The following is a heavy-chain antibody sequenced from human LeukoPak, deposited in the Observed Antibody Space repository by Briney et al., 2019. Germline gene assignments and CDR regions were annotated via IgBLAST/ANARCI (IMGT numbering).Heavy chain of an antibody. CDR3: ASKVGATGRSDY. CDR1: GFTFSCYG. J-gene: IGHJ4*02. D-gene: IGHD1-26*01. CDR2: IRYDGSNK. Sequence: PGGSLRLSCAASGFTFSCYGMHWVRQAPGKGLEWVAFIRYDGSNKYYADSVKGRFTISRDNSKNTLYLQMNSLRAEDTAVYYCASKVGATGRSDYWGQGTLVTVSS. V-gene: IGHV3-30*02.